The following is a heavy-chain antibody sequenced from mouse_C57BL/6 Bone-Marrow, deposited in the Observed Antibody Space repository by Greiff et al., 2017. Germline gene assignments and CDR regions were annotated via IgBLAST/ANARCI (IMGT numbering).Heavy chain of an antibody. D-gene: IGHD1-1*01. Sequence: VQLQQSGPELVKPGASVKISCKASGYTFTDYNMDWVKQSHGKSLEWIGDINPNNGGTIYNQKFKGKATLTVDKSSSTAYMELRSLTSEDTAVYYGARGAIVAHWYFDVWGPGTTVTVSS. CDR1: GYTFTDYN. J-gene: IGHJ1*01. CDR3: ARGAIVAHWYFDV. CDR2: INPNNGGT. V-gene: IGHV1-18*01.